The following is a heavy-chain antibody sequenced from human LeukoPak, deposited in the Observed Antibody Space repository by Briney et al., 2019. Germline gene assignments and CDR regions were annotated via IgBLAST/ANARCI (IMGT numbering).Heavy chain of an antibody. V-gene: IGHV3-30-3*01. CDR1: GFTFSSYA. CDR3: ARVGPDYGDYHSPDY. Sequence: GGSLRLSCAASGFTFSSYAMHWVRQAPGKGLEWVAVISYDGSNKYYADSVKGRFTISRDNSENTLYLQMNSLRAEDTAVYYCARVGPDYGDYHSPDYWGQGTLVTVSS. D-gene: IGHD4-17*01. CDR2: ISYDGSNK. J-gene: IGHJ4*02.